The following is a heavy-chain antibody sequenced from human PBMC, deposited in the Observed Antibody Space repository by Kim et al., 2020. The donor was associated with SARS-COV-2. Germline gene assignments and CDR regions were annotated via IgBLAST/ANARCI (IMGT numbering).Heavy chain of an antibody. CDR3: ARDSPAVVTAPFDY. D-gene: IGHD2-21*02. J-gene: IGHJ4*02. V-gene: IGHV4-34*01. Sequence: SETLSLTCAVYGGSFSGYYWSWIRQPPGKGLEWIGEINHSGSTNYNPSLKSRVTISVDTSKNQFSLKLSSVTAADTAVYYCARDSPAVVTAPFDYWGQGTLVTVSS. CDR1: GGSFSGYY. CDR2: INHSGST.